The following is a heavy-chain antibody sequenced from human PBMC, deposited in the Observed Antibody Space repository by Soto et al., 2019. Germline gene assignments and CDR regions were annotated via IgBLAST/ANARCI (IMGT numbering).Heavy chain of an antibody. J-gene: IGHJ4*02. CDR3: ARDGITIFGVVPL. V-gene: IGHV1-69*04. Sequence: GASVKVSCKASGYTFTSHAMHWVRQAPGQRLEWMGRLNPGLGIANYAQMFQGRVTITADKSTSTAYMELSSLRSEDTAVYYCARDGITIFGVVPLWGQGTLVTVSS. D-gene: IGHD3-3*01. CDR1: GYTFTSHA. CDR2: LNPGLGIA.